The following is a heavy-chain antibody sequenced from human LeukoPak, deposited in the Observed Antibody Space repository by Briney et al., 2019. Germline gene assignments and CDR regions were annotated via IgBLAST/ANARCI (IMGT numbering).Heavy chain of an antibody. V-gene: IGHV1-2*02. J-gene: IGHJ4*02. CDR1: GYTFTSYG. D-gene: IGHD5-12*01. Sequence: ASVKVSCKASGYTFTSYGISWVRQAPGQGLEWMGWIDPNSGGTNYAQKFQGRVTMTRDTSISTAYMELSRLRSDDTAVYYCARDSSGGYDSFSSLDYWGQGTLVTVSS. CDR2: IDPNSGGT. CDR3: ARDSSGGYDSFSSLDY.